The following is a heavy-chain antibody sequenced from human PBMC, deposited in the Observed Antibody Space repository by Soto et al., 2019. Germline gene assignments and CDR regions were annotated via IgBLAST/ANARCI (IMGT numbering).Heavy chain of an antibody. Sequence: QLQLQESGSGLVKPSQTLSLTCAVSGGSISSGGYSWSWIRQPPGKGLEWIGYIYHSGSTYYNPALRSRVTISVDRCKNQFSLKLRSVTAADTAVYYCARAGGLGAVAADYWGQGTLVTVSS. D-gene: IGHD6-19*01. CDR3: ARAGGLGAVAADY. CDR1: GGSISSGGYS. V-gene: IGHV4-30-2*01. J-gene: IGHJ4*02. CDR2: IYHSGST.